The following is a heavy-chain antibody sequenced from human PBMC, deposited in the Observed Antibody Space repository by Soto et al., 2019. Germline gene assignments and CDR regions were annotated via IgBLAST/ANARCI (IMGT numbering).Heavy chain of an antibody. CDR1: GFSLSTRGVG. CDR3: AHSRTYYYDSSGYYYFDY. V-gene: IGHV2-5*02. Sequence: SGPTLVNPTQTLTLTCTFSGFSLSTRGVGVGWIRQPPGKALEWLALIYWDDDKRYSPSLKSRLTITKDTSKNQVVLTMTNMDPVDTATYYCAHSRTYYYDSSGYYYFDYWGQGTLVTSPQ. J-gene: IGHJ4*02. CDR2: IYWDDDK. D-gene: IGHD3-22*01.